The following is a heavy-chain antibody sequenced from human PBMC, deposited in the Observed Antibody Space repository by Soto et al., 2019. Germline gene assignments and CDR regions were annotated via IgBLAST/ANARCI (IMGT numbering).Heavy chain of an antibody. CDR3: ARGSRYP. J-gene: IGHJ5*02. Sequence: SETLSLTCAVSGGSISSGGYSWSWIRQPPGKGLEWIGYIYHSGSTSYKPSLQSRLTISIDLSTNQFSLNLRSVTAADTAVYYCARGSRYPWGPGTLVTVSS. CDR1: GGSISSGGYS. CDR2: IYHSGST. V-gene: IGHV4-30-2*05.